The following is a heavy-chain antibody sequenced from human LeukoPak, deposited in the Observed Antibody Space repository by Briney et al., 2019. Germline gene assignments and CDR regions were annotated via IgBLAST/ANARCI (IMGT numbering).Heavy chain of an antibody. D-gene: IGHD4-17*01. Sequence: QPGGSLRLSCAASGFTFSSHWMHWVRHTPGKGLVWVSRVSGDGSRKTYADFVRGRFTISRDNAKNTLYLQMNSLRAEDTAVYYCAKDPNGDYIGTFDIWGQGTMVTVSS. CDR1: GFTFSSHW. CDR2: VSGDGSRK. J-gene: IGHJ3*02. CDR3: AKDPNGDYIGTFDI. V-gene: IGHV3-74*01.